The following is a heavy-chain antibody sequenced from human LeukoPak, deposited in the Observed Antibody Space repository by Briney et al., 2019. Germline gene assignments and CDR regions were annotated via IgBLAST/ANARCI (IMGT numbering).Heavy chain of an antibody. CDR2: IYYSGST. J-gene: IGHJ4*02. V-gene: IGHV4-59*08. CDR1: GGSISSYY. D-gene: IGHD6-19*01. Sequence: SETLSLTCTVSGGSISSYYWSWIRQPPGKGLEWIGYIYYSGSTNYNPSLKSRVTISVDTPKNQFSLKLSSVTAADTAVYYCARRSLGLVTRGGTTYYFDYWGQGTLVTVSS. CDR3: ARRSLGLVTRGGTTYYFDY.